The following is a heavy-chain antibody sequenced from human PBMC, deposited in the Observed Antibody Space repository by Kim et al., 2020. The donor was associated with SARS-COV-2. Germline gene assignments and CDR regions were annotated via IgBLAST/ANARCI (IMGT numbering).Heavy chain of an antibody. CDR2: SKSTTI. J-gene: IGHJ4*02. Sequence: SKSTTIEYADSVKGRFSISRYNAKSSLYLQMNSLRAEDTAVYYCARATSRYWGQGTLVTVSS. V-gene: IGHV3-48*01. CDR3: ARATSRY.